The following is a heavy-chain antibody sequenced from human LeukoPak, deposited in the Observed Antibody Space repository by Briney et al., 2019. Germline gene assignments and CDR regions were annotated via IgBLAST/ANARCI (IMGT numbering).Heavy chain of an antibody. Sequence: SETLSLTCSVSGGSISRSSFHWGWIRQPPGKGLEWIGYIYYSGSTNYNPSLKSRVTISVDTSKNQFSLKLSSVTAADTAVYYCARDRGYGYIDAFDIWGQGTMVTVSS. CDR2: IYYSGST. J-gene: IGHJ3*02. CDR3: ARDRGYGYIDAFDI. CDR1: GGSISRSSFH. V-gene: IGHV4-61*01. D-gene: IGHD5-24*01.